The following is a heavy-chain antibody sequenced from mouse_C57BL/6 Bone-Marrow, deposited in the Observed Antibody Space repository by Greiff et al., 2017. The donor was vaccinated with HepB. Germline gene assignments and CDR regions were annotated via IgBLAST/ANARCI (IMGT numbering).Heavy chain of an antibody. J-gene: IGHJ1*03. Sequence: QVQLQQSGAELVRPGTSVKLSCKASGYTFTSYWMHWVKQRPGQGLEWIGVIDPSDSYTNYNQKFKGKATLTVDTSSSTAYMQLSSLTSEDSAVYYCARGLYYGSSPLVWGTGTTVTVSS. CDR2: IDPSDSYT. CDR1: GYTFTSYW. D-gene: IGHD1-1*01. CDR3: ARGLYYGSSPLV. V-gene: IGHV1-59*01.